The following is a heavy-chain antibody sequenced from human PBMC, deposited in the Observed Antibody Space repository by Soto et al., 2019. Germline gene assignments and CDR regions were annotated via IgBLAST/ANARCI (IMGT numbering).Heavy chain of an antibody. Sequence: GESLRISCKGSGYSFTGYSISWVRQMPGKGLEWMSRVDPIDSYTNYSPSFQGHGTISACKSMSTAYMHCSSLKDSDTATYYCARHRNDYSNLASLYGMDVWGQGTTVTVSS. J-gene: IGHJ6*02. CDR1: GYSFTGYS. D-gene: IGHD4-4*01. CDR2: VDPIDSYT. V-gene: IGHV5-10-1*01. CDR3: ARHRNDYSNLASLYGMDV.